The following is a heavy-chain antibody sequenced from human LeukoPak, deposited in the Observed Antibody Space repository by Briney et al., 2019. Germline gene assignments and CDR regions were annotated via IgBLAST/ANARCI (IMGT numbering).Heavy chain of an antibody. Sequence: PGGSLRLSCVASGXRFSDYWISWVRQAPGKGLEWVANIKKDGSEKNYVDSVKGRFTISRDNAKNSLYLQMNSLRVKDTAAYYCTTEFGRPGYWGQGTLVTVSS. V-gene: IGHV3-7*05. CDR3: TTEFGRPGY. D-gene: IGHD3-16*01. J-gene: IGHJ4*02. CDR2: IKKDGSEK. CDR1: GXRFSDYW.